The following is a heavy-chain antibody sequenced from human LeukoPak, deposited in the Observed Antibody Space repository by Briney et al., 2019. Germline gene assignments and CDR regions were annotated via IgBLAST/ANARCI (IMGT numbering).Heavy chain of an antibody. CDR1: GFTFSGYV. CDR3: ASDGAYTGGWTYGAGDY. J-gene: IGHJ4*01. Sequence: GGSLRLSCAASGFTFSGYVMHWVRQAPGKGLECVAVISDDGNEKYYADSVKGRFSISRDNSKNTLYLQMNSLRTEDTAVYHCASDGAYTGGWTYGAGDYWGQGNLVTVSS. CDR2: ISDDGNEK. D-gene: IGHD6-19*01. V-gene: IGHV3-30*04.